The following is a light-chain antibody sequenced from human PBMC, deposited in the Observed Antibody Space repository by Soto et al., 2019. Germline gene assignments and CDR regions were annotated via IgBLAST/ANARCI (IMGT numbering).Light chain of an antibody. CDR1: QSVSNNY. Sequence: EMVLTQSPGTLSLSPGERATLSCRASQSVSNNYLAWYQQKPVQAPRLLIYGASNRATGIPDRFSGSGSGTDFTLTISRLEPEDFAVYYCQQYGSSGTFGQGTKVDIK. CDR2: GAS. CDR3: QQYGSSGT. J-gene: IGKJ1*01. V-gene: IGKV3-20*01.